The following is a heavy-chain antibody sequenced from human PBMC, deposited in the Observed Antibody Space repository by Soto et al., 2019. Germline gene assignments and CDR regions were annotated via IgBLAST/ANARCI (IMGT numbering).Heavy chain of an antibody. CDR3: AKVVEYGDPYWYFDL. J-gene: IGHJ2*01. Sequence: EVQLLESGGGLVQPGGSLRLSCAASGFTFSSYAMSWVRQAPGKGLEWVSAISGSGGSTYYADSVKGRFTISRDNSKNTLDLQMNSPRAEDTAVYYCAKVVEYGDPYWYFDLWGRGTLVTVSS. CDR2: ISGSGGST. CDR1: GFTFSSYA. D-gene: IGHD4-17*01. V-gene: IGHV3-23*01.